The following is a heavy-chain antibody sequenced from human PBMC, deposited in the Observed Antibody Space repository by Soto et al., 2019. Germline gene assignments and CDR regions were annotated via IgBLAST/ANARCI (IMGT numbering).Heavy chain of an antibody. CDR2: ISGSGGST. CDR3: AKGVVPAAPIENYFDY. V-gene: IGHV3-23*01. D-gene: IGHD2-2*01. Sequence: GGSLRLSCAASGFTFSSYAMSWVRQAPGKGLEWVSAISGSGGSTYYADSVKGRFTISRDNSKNTLYLQMNSLRAEDTAVYYCAKGVVPAAPIENYFDYWGQGTLVTVSS. J-gene: IGHJ4*02. CDR1: GFTFSSYA.